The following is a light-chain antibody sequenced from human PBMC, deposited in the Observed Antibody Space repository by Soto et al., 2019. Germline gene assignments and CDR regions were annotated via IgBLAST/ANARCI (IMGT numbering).Light chain of an antibody. CDR1: QSISTW. CDR3: QQYSSYWT. CDR2: KAS. V-gene: IGKV1-5*03. Sequence: DIQMTQSPSTLPASVGDRVTITCRASQSISTWLAWYQQKPGKAPNLLIYKASYLASGVPSRFSGGGSGTEFTLTISSLPPDDFATYYCQQYSSYWTFGQGTKVDIK. J-gene: IGKJ1*01.